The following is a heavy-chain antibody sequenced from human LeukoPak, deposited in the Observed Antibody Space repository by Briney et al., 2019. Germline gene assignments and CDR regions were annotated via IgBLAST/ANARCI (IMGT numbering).Heavy chain of an antibody. CDR1: GGSTSSYY. J-gene: IGHJ3*02. Sequence: PSETLSLTCTVSGGSTSSYYWSWIRQPPGKGLEWIGYIYYSGSTNYNPSLKSRVTISVDTSKNQFSLKLSSVTAADTAVYYCAREGPAAKGAFDIWGQGTMVTVSS. V-gene: IGHV4-59*01. D-gene: IGHD2-2*01. CDR2: IYYSGST. CDR3: AREGPAAKGAFDI.